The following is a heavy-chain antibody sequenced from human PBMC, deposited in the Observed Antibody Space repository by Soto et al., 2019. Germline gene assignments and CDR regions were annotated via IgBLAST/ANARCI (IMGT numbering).Heavy chain of an antibody. V-gene: IGHV3-21*01. CDR2: ISSSSSYI. Sequence: EVQLVESGGGLVKPGGSLRLSCAASGFTFGSYSMNWVRQAPGKGLEWVSTISSSSSYIYYADSVKGRFTISRDNAKNSLYLQMNSLRAEDTAVYYCARDRRDSSGYYDYWGQGTLVTVSS. CDR1: GFTFGSYS. CDR3: ARDRRDSSGYYDY. J-gene: IGHJ4*02. D-gene: IGHD6-19*01.